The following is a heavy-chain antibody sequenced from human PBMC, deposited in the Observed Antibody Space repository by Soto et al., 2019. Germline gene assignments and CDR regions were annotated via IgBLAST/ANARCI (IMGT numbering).Heavy chain of an antibody. CDR1: GFTFSSYS. CDR2: ISSSSSYI. Sequence: GVSLRLSCAASGFTFSSYSMNWVRQAPGKGLEWVSSISSSSSYIYYADSVKGRFTISRDNAKNSLYLQMNSLRAEDTAVYYCARVMESDDSSGYYPNHYYYYYGMDVWGQGTTVTVSS. J-gene: IGHJ6*02. D-gene: IGHD3-22*01. V-gene: IGHV3-21*01. CDR3: ARVMESDDSSGYYPNHYYYYYGMDV.